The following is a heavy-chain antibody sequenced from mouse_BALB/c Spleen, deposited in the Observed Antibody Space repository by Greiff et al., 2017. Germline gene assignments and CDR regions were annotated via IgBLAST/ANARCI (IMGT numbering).Heavy chain of an antibody. CDR3: ARHYNH. J-gene: IGHJ3*01. Sequence: EVNLVESGGGLVKPGGSLKLSCAASGFTFSSYAMSWVRQTPEKRLEWVATISSGGSYTYYPDSVKGRFTISRDNAKNTLYLQMSSLRSEETAMYCCARHYNHWGQGTLVTVSA. V-gene: IGHV5-9-3*01. CDR2: ISSGGSYT. CDR1: GFTFSSYA. D-gene: IGHD1-3*01.